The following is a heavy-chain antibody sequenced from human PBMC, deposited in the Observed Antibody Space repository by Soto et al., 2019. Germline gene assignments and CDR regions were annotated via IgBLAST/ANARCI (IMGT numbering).Heavy chain of an antibody. Sequence: ASVKVSCKASGGTFSSYAISWVRQAPGQGLEWMGGIIPIFGTANYAQKFQGRVTITADESTSTAYMELSSLRSEDTAVYYCAREVGVTPPYWYFDLWGRGTLVTVSS. D-gene: IGHD3-22*01. CDR2: IIPIFGTA. CDR1: GGTFSSYA. V-gene: IGHV1-69*13. J-gene: IGHJ2*01. CDR3: AREVGVTPPYWYFDL.